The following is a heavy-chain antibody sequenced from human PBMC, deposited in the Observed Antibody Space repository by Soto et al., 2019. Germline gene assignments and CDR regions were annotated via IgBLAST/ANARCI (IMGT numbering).Heavy chain of an antibody. J-gene: IGHJ4*01. D-gene: IGHD5-12*01. CDR1: GDSISSGGHS. V-gene: IGHV4-30-2*01. CDR2: IYHSGNT. CDR3: ARDRDGYDSGYFDS. Sequence: QLQLQESGSGLVKPSQTLSLTCAVSGDSISSGGHSWNWLRQPPGKGLEWIGYIYHSGNTYFNPTLKSRVTMSVDTYKNQISLTLSSVTAADTAIYYCARDRDGYDSGYFDSWGHGTLVPVSA.